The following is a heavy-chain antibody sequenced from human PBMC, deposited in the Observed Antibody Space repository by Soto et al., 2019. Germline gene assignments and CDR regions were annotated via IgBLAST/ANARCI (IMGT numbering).Heavy chain of an antibody. V-gene: IGHV4-31*02. CDR1: GGSISSGDHY. Sequence: QVQLQESGPELVRPSQTLPLTCTVSGGSISSGDHYWGWIRQHPERGLEWIGYIDSGGITYDNPSLRRRIAMSVDTSQNQFSLKLRSVTAADTAVYYWARNYGNCEHYFDSWGQGTLVTVSS. J-gene: IGHJ4*02. CDR2: IDSGGIT. D-gene: IGHD4-17*01. CDR3: ARNYGNCEHYFDS.